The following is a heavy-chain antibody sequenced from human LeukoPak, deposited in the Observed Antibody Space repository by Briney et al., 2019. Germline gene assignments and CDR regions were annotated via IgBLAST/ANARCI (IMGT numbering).Heavy chain of an antibody. V-gene: IGHV3-30*18. Sequence: GRSLRLSCAASGFTFSSYGMHWVRQAPGKGLEWVAVISYDGSNKYYADSVKGRFTISRDNSRNTLYLQMNSLRAEDTAVYYCAKLRRFEVDAFDIWGQGTMVTVSS. D-gene: IGHD3-10*01. CDR1: GFTFSSYG. CDR3: AKLRRFEVDAFDI. CDR2: ISYDGSNK. J-gene: IGHJ3*02.